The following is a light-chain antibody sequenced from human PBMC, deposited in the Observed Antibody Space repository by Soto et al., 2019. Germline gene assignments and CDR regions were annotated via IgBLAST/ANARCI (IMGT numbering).Light chain of an antibody. Sequence: IQMTQSPSSLSASVGDRVTITCRASQRITTYLNWYQQKPGEAPKLLISTSGTLQRGVPSRFSGSGSGTDFSLTITALRPEGFAPYFCQQTYSTPYTFGQRTKLEIK. J-gene: IGKJ2*01. CDR2: TSG. V-gene: IGKV1-39*01. CDR3: QQTYSTPYT. CDR1: QRITTY.